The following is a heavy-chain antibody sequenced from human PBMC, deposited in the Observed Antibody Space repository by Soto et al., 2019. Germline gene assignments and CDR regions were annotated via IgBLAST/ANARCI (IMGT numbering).Heavy chain of an antibody. CDR1: DESFSDYY. CDR3: ARGRRPRSRPYSSIWRGAYYFDY. D-gene: IGHD6-13*01. V-gene: IGHV4-34*01. J-gene: IGHJ4*02. CDR2: INHGGST. Sequence: QVQLQQWGAGQLKPSETLSLTCAVYDESFSDYYWTWIRQPPGKGLEWIGEINHGGSTDYKSSLKSRVTISVDTSKNHFSLKLRSVTAADTAMYWCARGRRPRSRPYSSIWRGAYYFDYWGQGSLVTVSS.